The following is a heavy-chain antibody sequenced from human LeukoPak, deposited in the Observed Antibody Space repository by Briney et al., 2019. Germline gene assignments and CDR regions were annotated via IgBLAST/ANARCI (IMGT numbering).Heavy chain of an antibody. CDR1: GFTFSSYG. CDR3: AKDLGSTMVIPNPFWGDY. CDR2: IRYDGSNK. V-gene: IGHV3-30*02. Sequence: PGGSLRLSCAASGFTFSSYGMHWVRQAPGKGLEWVAFIRYDGSNKYYADSVKGRFTISRDNSKNTLYLQMNSLRAEDTAVYYCAKDLGSTMVIPNPFWGDYWGQGTLVTVSS. D-gene: IGHD3-22*01. J-gene: IGHJ4*02.